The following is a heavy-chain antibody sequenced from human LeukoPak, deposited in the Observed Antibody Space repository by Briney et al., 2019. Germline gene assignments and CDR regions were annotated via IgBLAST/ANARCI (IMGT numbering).Heavy chain of an antibody. CDR2: IFPSGGEI. CDR3: ATYRQVLLPFES. D-gene: IGHD2-8*02. J-gene: IGHJ4*02. CDR1: GFTSRNFA. V-gene: IGHV3-23*01. Sequence: PGGSLRLSCAASGFTSRNFAMSWVRQAPGKGLEWVSSIFPSGGEIHYADSVRGRFTISRDNSKSTLSLQMNSLRAEDTAIYYCATYRQVLLPFESWGQGTLVTVSS.